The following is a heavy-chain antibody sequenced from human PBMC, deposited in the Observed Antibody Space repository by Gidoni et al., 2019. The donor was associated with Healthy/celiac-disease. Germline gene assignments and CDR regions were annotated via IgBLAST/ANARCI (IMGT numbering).Heavy chain of an antibody. D-gene: IGHD6-13*01. CDR2: IWYDGSNK. V-gene: IGHV3-33*01. Sequence: QVQLVESGGGVVQPGRSLRLSCAASGCTFSSYGMHWVRQAPGKGLEWVAVIWYDGSNKYYADSVKGRFTISRDNSKNTLYLQMNSLRAEDTAVYYCARDGVYSSSWGDYWGQGTLVTVSS. CDR1: GCTFSSYG. J-gene: IGHJ4*02. CDR3: ARDGVYSSSWGDY.